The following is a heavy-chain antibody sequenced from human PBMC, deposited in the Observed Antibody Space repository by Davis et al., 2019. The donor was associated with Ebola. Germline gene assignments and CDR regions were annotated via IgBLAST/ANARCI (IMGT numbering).Heavy chain of an antibody. CDR1: GGSFSGYY. Sequence: MPSETLSLTCAVYGGSFSGYYWNWIRQPPGKGLEWIGEINHSGSTNYNPSLKSRVTISVDTSKNQFSLKLSSVTAADTAVFYCARGGYGSGSYKCRNWFDPWGQGTLVTVSS. J-gene: IGHJ5*02. V-gene: IGHV4-34*01. D-gene: IGHD3-10*01. CDR2: INHSGST. CDR3: ARGGYGSGSYKCRNWFDP.